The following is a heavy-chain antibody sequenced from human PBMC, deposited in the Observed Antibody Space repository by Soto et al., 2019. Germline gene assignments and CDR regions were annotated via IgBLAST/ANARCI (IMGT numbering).Heavy chain of an antibody. Sequence: QVQLVQSGAEVKKPGSSVKVSCKASGGTFSSYAISWVRQAPGHGLEWMGGIIPIFGTANYAQKFQGRVTITVDESTSTAYMERSSLRSADTAVYYCAREGSGSMAGAFDIWGQGTMVTVSS. CDR3: AREGSGSMAGAFDI. CDR2: IIPIFGTA. D-gene: IGHD3-22*01. CDR1: GGTFSSYA. V-gene: IGHV1-69*12. J-gene: IGHJ3*02.